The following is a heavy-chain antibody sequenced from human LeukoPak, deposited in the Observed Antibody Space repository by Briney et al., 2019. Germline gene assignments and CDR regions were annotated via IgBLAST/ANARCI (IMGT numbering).Heavy chain of an antibody. D-gene: IGHD6-19*01. J-gene: IGHJ5*02. V-gene: IGHV4-39*01. CDR3: ARGWQFLGPFDP. CDR1: GDSISSSSSY. CDR2: IYYSGST. Sequence: SETLSLTCTVSGDSISSSSSYWGWIRQPPGGGLEWIGSIYYSGSTYYNTSLKSRVTISVDTSKNQFSLRLNSVTAADTAVYFCARGWQFLGPFDPWGQGTLVTVSS.